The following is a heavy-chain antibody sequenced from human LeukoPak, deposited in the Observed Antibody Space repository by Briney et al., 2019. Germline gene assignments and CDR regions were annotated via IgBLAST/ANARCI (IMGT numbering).Heavy chain of an antibody. CDR2: IYYTGNT. D-gene: IGHD3-10*01. CDR3: TRERGLYGSGAPDAFDI. J-gene: IGHJ3*02. CDR1: GDSISTSKSY. V-gene: IGHV4-39*07. Sequence: SDTLSLTCTVSGDSISTSKSYWGWIRQPPLKGLEWIGSIYYTGNTYYNASLKSRVTISLDTSKNQFSLKLSSVTAADTAVYYCTRERGLYGSGAPDAFDIWGQGTMVSVSS.